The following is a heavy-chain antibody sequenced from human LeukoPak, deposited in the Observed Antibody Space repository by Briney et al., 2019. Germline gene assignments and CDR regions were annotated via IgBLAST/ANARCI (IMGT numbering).Heavy chain of an antibody. D-gene: IGHD6-6*01. J-gene: IGHJ4*02. CDR1: GGSISSGDYY. V-gene: IGHV4-61*08. CDR2: IYYSGST. Sequence: SETLSLTCTVSGGSISSGDYYWSWIRQPPGKGLEWIGYIYYSGSTNYNPSLKSRVTISVDTSKNQFSLKLSSVTAADTAVYYCASSVYSSSMPFDYWGQGTLVTVSS. CDR3: ASSVYSSSMPFDY.